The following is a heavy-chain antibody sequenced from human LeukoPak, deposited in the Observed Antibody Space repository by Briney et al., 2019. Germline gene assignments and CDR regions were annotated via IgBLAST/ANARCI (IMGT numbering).Heavy chain of an antibody. Sequence: GGSLRLSCAASGFTFSAYWMSWVPQAPGKGLEWVANIKQDGSEKYYVDSVKGQFTISRDNAKNSLYLQMNSLRAEDTAVYYCARSQTTTVAGTWDYWGQGTLVTVSS. D-gene: IGHD6-19*01. CDR2: IKQDGSEK. J-gene: IGHJ4*02. V-gene: IGHV3-7*01. CDR1: GFTFSAYW. CDR3: ARSQTTTVAGTWDY.